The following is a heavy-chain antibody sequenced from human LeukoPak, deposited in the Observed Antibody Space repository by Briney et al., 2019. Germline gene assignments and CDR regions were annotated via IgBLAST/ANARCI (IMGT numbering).Heavy chain of an antibody. J-gene: IGHJ4*02. CDR2: IWYDGSYK. CDR3: ARWYYYDSSGSPDH. V-gene: IGHV3-33*01. Sequence: PGGSLRLSCAASGFTFSNYGMHWVRQAPGKGLEWVAVIWYDGSYKYYADSVKGRFTISRDNSKNTLYLQMNSLRDEDTAVYYCARWYYYDSSGSPDHWGQGTLVTVSS. D-gene: IGHD3-22*01. CDR1: GFTFSNYG.